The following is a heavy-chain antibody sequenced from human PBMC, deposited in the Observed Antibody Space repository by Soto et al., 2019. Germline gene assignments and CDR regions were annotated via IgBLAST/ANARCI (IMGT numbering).Heavy chain of an antibody. Sequence: EVQLVESGGGLVQPGGSLRLSCAASGFTLSSYAMNWLRQAPGKGLEWVSNISSSSSNIQYAGSVKGRFTISRDKSKNSLYLPMNSLRDEDTGVYYCARDCSLGNRWCRWFDPWGQGTLVTVSS. V-gene: IGHV3-48*02. CDR1: GFTLSSYA. CDR3: ARDCSLGNRWCRWFDP. D-gene: IGHD2-8*02. J-gene: IGHJ5*02. CDR2: ISSSSSNI.